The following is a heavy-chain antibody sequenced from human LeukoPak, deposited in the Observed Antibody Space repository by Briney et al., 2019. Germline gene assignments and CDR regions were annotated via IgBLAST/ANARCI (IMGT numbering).Heavy chain of an antibody. J-gene: IGHJ5*02. CDR2: IYYSGST. CDR1: GGSISSNSYY. D-gene: IGHD3-10*01. V-gene: IGHV4-39*07. Sequence: SETLSLTCAVSGGSISSNSYYWGWIRQPPGKGLEWIGSIYYSGSTYYNPSLKSRVTISVDTSKNQFSLRLSSVTAADTAVYYCASGSGSYSHWFDPWGQGILVTVSS. CDR3: ASGSGSYSHWFDP.